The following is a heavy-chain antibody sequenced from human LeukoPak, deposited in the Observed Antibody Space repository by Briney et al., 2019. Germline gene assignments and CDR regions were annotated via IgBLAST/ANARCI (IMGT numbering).Heavy chain of an antibody. D-gene: IGHD3-22*01. CDR3: ARDPEKNSYDSSGYYNK. J-gene: IGHJ4*02. V-gene: IGHV3-74*01. CDR2: INSDGSST. CDR1: GFTFSSYW. Sequence: PGGSLRLSCAASGFTFSSYWMHWVRQAPGKGLVWVSRINSDGSSTSYADSVKGRFTISRDNAKNTLYLQMNSLRAEDTAVYYCARDPEKNSYDSSGYYNKWGQGTLVTVSS.